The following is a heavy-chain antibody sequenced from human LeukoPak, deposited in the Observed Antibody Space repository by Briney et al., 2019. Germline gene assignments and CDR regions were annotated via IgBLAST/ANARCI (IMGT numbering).Heavy chain of an antibody. D-gene: IGHD1-14*01. Sequence: ASVKVSCKASGYTFTSYGISWVRQAPGQGLEWLGWISTYNGNTHYAQKLQGRVTMTTDTSTTTAYMELRSLRPEDMAVYYCARERGIRDAFDFWGQGTMVTVSS. CDR2: ISTYNGNT. CDR1: GYTFTSYG. CDR3: ARERGIRDAFDF. J-gene: IGHJ3*01. V-gene: IGHV1-18*03.